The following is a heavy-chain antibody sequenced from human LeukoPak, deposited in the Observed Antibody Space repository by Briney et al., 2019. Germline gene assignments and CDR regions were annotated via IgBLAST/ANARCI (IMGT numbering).Heavy chain of an antibody. CDR1: GFTFSNYW. V-gene: IGHV3-74*03. D-gene: IGHD1-26*01. CDR3: ARDGIVGVTFDY. CDR2: IKTDGSII. J-gene: IGHJ4*02. Sequence: GGSLRLSCAASGFTFSNYWMHWVRQAPGKGLVWVSRIKTDGSIIQYADSVKGRFIISRDNAKNTPYLQMNSLRAEDTAVYYCARDGIVGVTFDYWGQGALVTVSS.